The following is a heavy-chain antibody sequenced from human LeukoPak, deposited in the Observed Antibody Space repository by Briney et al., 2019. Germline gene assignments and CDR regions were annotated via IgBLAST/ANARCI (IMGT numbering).Heavy chain of an antibody. J-gene: IGHJ4*02. V-gene: IGHV3-30*04. CDR3: AKDPRYGSGYYFDY. D-gene: IGHD2-15*01. CDR1: GFTFSRYA. CDR2: ISNDGSNK. Sequence: GRSLRLSCAASGFTFSRYAMHWVRQAPGMGLAWVAVISNDGSNKYYSESVKGRFTISRDNSKNTLYLQMNSLRAEDTAVYYCAKDPRYGSGYYFDYWGQGTLVTVSS.